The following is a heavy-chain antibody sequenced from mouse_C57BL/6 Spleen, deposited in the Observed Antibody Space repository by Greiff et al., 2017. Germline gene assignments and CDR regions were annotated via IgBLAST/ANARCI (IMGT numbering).Heavy chain of an antibody. CDR2: INPNNGGT. D-gene: IGHD2-5*01. V-gene: IGHV1-18*01. J-gene: IGHJ1*03. CDR3: ARRSNCHVLYFDV. Sequence: VQLQQSGPELVKPGASVKIPCKASGYTFTDYNMDWVKQSHGKSLEWIGDINPNNGGTIYNQKFKGKATLTVDKSSSTAYMELRSLTSEDTAVYYCARRSNCHVLYFDVWGTGTTVTVSS. CDR1: GYTFTDYN.